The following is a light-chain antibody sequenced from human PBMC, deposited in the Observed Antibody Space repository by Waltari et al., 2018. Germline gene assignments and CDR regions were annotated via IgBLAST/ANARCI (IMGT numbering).Light chain of an antibody. V-gene: IGLV1-47*01. CDR1: NYNIGNNF. Sequence: QSVLSQPPSASGTPGQRVTISCSGSNYNIGNNFVYWYHQPPGTAPQLLLYRHKQRPSGVPDRFSGSKSGTSASRAISGLRSEDEADYYCASWDGRLRGVIFGGGTKLTVL. CDR2: RHK. J-gene: IGLJ2*01. CDR3: ASWDGRLRGVI.